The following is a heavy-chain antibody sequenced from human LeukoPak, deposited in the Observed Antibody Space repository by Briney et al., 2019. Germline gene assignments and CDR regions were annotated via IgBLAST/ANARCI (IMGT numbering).Heavy chain of an antibody. D-gene: IGHD3-22*01. CDR3: ARGGYYDKEAFDI. CDR2: IYYSGRT. J-gene: IGHJ3*02. Sequence: PSETLSLTCAVSGGSISSYYWSWIRQPPGKGLELIGYIYYSGRTNYNSSLKSRVTISVDTSKNQFSLKLSSVTAEDTAVYYCARGGYYDKEAFDIWGQGTMVTVSS. V-gene: IGHV4-59*01. CDR1: GGSISSYY.